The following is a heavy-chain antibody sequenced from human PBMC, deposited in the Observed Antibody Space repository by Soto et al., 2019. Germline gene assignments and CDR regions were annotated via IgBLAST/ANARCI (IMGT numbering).Heavy chain of an antibody. V-gene: IGHV4-39*07. Sequence: SETLSLTGTVSGGSITGGSISSTTYYWGWMRQPPGKGLEWIASFFIGGNTYYNPSLKSRVTISVDTSKNQFSLKLSSVTAADTAVYYCARVWGGAFDIWGQGTMVTVS. CDR3: ARVWGGAFDI. CDR2: FFIGGNT. CDR1: GGSITGGSISSTTYY. D-gene: IGHD3-10*01. J-gene: IGHJ3*02.